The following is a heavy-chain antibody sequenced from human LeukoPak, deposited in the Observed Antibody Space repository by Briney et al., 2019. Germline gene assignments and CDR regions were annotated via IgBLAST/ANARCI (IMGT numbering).Heavy chain of an antibody. D-gene: IGHD5-18*01. V-gene: IGHV3-48*03. J-gene: IGHJ4*02. Sequence: GGSLRFSCAASGFTFNNYEMNWVRQAPGKGLEWISYISSSGSTKYSADSVKGRFTISRDNAKNSLYLQMSSLRAEDTAVYYCATLRGYNYGDGWGQGTLVTVSS. CDR3: ATLRGYNYGDG. CDR1: GFTFNNYE. CDR2: ISSSGSTK.